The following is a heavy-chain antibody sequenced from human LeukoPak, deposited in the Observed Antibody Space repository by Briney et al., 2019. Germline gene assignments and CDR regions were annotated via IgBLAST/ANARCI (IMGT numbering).Heavy chain of an antibody. CDR1: GFTVSSNY. CDR2: ICSSGST. D-gene: IGHD6-6*01. Sequence: GGSLRLSCAASGFTVSSNYMSWVRQAPGKGLESRPVICSSGSTYYADSVKGRFSISRDNSKNTLSLQLNSLRAEDTAVYYCARDHIAARPGDYYYYGMDVWGQGTTVTVSS. V-gene: IGHV3-53*01. J-gene: IGHJ6*02. CDR3: ARDHIAARPGDYYYYGMDV.